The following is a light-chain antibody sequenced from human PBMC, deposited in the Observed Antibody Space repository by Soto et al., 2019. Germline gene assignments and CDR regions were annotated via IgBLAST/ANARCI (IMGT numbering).Light chain of an antibody. Sequence: EIVLTQSPATLSLSPGEGATLSFGASQNVYTDLAWYQQKPGQAPRLLIYGASTRATDMPGRFSGRGSGTEFTLTISSLQSEDFAVYYCQQYKKWPRTFGQGTKVDIK. CDR2: GAS. CDR1: QNVYTD. J-gene: IGKJ1*01. V-gene: IGKV3-15*01. CDR3: QQYKKWPRT.